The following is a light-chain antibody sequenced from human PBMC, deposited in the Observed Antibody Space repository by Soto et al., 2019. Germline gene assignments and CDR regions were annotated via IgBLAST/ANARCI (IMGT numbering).Light chain of an antibody. CDR2: AAS. J-gene: IGKJ5*01. CDR3: LQHYDYPLT. V-gene: IGKV1-17*01. CDR1: QGIRND. Sequence: DIQMTQSPSSLPASVGDRVTITCRASQGIRNDLGWYQQRPGKAPPRLIYAASKLESGVPSRFSGSGSDTDFTLTISSLQPEDFATYYCLQHYDYPLTFGLGTILEVK.